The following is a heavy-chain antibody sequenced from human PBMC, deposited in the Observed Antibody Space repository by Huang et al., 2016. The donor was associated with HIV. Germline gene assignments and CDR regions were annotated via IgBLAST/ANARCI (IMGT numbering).Heavy chain of an antibody. CDR1: GGSISSHH. V-gene: IGHV4-59*11. Sequence: QVLVQESGPGLAKPSETLSLTCTVSGGSISSHHWSWIRQAAGKGLEWIGIMFYSGSTKTNPSLKSRVTISVDTSKNQISLRLASVTAADSAVYFCARVARGPNWYFDLWGRGTLVTVSS. CDR2: MFYSGST. CDR3: ARVARGPNWYFDL. J-gene: IGHJ2*01. D-gene: IGHD2-15*01.